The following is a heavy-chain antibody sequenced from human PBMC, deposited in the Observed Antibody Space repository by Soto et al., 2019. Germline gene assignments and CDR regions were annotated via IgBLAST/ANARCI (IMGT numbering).Heavy chain of an antibody. CDR1: GGTFSSYA. V-gene: IGHV1-69*06. CDR2: IIPIFGTA. D-gene: IGHD5-18*01. CDR3: ASTRPDSYGYVPYVN. J-gene: IGHJ4*02. Sequence: GASVKVSCKASGGTFSSYAISWVRQAPGQGLEWMGGIIPIFGTANYAQKFQGRVTITADKSTSTAYMELSSLRSEDTAVYYCASTRPDSYGYVPYVNWGQGTLVTVSS.